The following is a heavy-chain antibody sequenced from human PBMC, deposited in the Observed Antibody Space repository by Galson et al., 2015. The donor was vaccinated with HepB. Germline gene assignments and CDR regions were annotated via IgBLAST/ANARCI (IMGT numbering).Heavy chain of an antibody. V-gene: IGHV3-30*04. D-gene: IGHD3-10*01. J-gene: IGHJ6*02. Sequence: SLRLSCAASGFTFSSYAMHWVRQAPGKGLEWVAVISYDGSNKYYADSVKGRFTISRDNSKNTLYLQMNSLRAEDTAVYYCARAYLPRQPEIMVRGVITTYYYYGMDVWGQGTTVTVSS. CDR3: ARAYLPRQPEIMVRGVITTYYYYGMDV. CDR2: ISYDGSNK. CDR1: GFTFSSYA.